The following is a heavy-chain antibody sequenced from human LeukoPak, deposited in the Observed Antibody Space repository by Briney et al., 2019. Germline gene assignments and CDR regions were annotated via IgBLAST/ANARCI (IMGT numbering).Heavy chain of an antibody. Sequence: SETLSLTCAVYGGSFSGYYWSWIRQPPGKGLEWIGEINHSESTNYNPSLKSRVTISVDTSKNQFSLKLSSVTAADTAVYYCARVDPASAFDIWGQGTMVTVSS. V-gene: IGHV4-34*01. CDR3: ARVDPASAFDI. CDR2: INHSEST. CDR1: GGSFSGYY. J-gene: IGHJ3*02.